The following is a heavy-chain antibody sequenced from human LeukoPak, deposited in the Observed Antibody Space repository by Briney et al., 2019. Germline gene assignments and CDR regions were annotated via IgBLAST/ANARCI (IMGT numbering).Heavy chain of an antibody. V-gene: IGHV3-21*01. CDR1: GFTFSSYS. CDR3: ARDGGDRDLYCSSTSCYEKTGYYYYGMDV. J-gene: IGHJ6*02. D-gene: IGHD2-2*01. Sequence: GGSLRLSCAASGFTFSSYSMNWVRQAPGKGLEWVSSISSSSSYIYYADSVKGRFTISRDNAKNSLYLQMNSLRAEDTAVYYCARDGGDRDLYCSSTSCYEKTGYYYYGMDVWGQGTTVTVSS. CDR2: ISSSSSYI.